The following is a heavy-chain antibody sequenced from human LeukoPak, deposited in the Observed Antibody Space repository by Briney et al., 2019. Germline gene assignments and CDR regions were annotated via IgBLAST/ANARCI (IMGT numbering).Heavy chain of an antibody. Sequence: GGSLRLSCVASGFTFGGYTINWVRLAPGKGLEWVSSISSSLNMYFAESVKGRFTISRDSAGNSVSPQLNSLRVEDTAVYYCARDAGIVAFDIWGQGTVVTVSS. CDR3: ARDAGIVAFDI. J-gene: IGHJ3*02. CDR2: ISSSLNM. V-gene: IGHV3-21*01. CDR1: GFTFGGYT. D-gene: IGHD2-15*01.